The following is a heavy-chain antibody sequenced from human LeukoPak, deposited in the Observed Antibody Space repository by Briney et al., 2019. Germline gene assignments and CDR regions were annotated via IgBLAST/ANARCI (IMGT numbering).Heavy chain of an antibody. V-gene: IGHV3-23*01. CDR2: ISGSGGST. D-gene: IGHD6-19*01. Sequence: GGSLRLSCAASGFTFSNYATSWVRQAPGKGLEWVSAISGSGGSTYYPDSVKGRFSISRDNSKNTLYLQMNSLRAEDTAVYYGAKASSGCSYYDYRMDVWTKGTTVTVTS. CDR1: GFTFSNYA. CDR3: AKASSGCSYYDYRMDV. J-gene: IGHJ6*04.